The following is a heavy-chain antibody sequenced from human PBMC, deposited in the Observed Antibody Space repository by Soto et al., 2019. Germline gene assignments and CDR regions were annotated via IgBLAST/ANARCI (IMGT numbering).Heavy chain of an antibody. CDR2: IYYSGST. D-gene: IGHD1-26*01. Sequence: PSETLSLTCPVSGGSISSGGYYWSWIRQHPGKGLEWIGYIYYSGSTYYNPSLKSRVTMSVDTSKNQFSLKLSSVTAADTAVYYCARAELVGATDYWGQGTLVTVSS. J-gene: IGHJ4*02. V-gene: IGHV4-31*03. CDR1: GGSISSGGYY. CDR3: ARAELVGATDY.